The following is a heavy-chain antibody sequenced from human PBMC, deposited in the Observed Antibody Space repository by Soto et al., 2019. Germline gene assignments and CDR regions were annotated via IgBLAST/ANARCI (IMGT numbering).Heavy chain of an antibody. D-gene: IGHD3-9*01. Sequence: PSETLSLTCAVYGGSFSGYYWTWIRQPPGTGLEWIGEINHSGSTNYNPSLKSRVTISVDTSKNQFSLKLSSVTAADTAVYYCARRTSRYFDWLLGYFDYWGQGTLVTVSS. CDR1: GGSFSGYY. J-gene: IGHJ4*02. V-gene: IGHV4-34*01. CDR2: INHSGST. CDR3: ARRTSRYFDWLLGYFDY.